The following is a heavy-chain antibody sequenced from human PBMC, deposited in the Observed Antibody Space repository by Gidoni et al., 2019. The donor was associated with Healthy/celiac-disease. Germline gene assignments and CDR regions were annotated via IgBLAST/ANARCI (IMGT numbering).Heavy chain of an antibody. CDR2: INHSGST. D-gene: IGHD5-18*01. Sequence: QVQLQQWGAGLLKPSETLSLTCAVYGGSFSGYSWSWIRQPPGKGLEWIGEINHSGSTNYNPSLKSRVTISVDTSKNQFSLKLSSVTAADTAVYYCARGQWIQLWAPRYYYGMDVWGQGTTVTVSS. CDR1: GGSFSGYS. J-gene: IGHJ6*02. V-gene: IGHV4-34*01. CDR3: ARGQWIQLWAPRYYYGMDV.